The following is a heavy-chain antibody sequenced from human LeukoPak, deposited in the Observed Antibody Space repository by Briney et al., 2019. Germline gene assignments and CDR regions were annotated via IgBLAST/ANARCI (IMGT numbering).Heavy chain of an antibody. CDR1: GFIFSPYA. Sequence: PGRSLRLSCSASGFIFSPYAMHWVRQAPGKGLEYVSSISSEGETTYYADSVKGRFTISRDNSKNTLYLQMSSLRPEDTAVYYCVKDRWVDHWGQGTLVTVSS. CDR2: ISSEGETT. V-gene: IGHV3-64D*06. D-gene: IGHD6-13*01. J-gene: IGHJ4*02. CDR3: VKDRWVDH.